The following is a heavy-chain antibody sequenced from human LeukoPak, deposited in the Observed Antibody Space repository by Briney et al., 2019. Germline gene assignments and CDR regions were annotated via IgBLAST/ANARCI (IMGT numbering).Heavy chain of an antibody. V-gene: IGHV3-21*01. CDR2: ISSSSSYI. CDR1: GFTFSSYS. CDR3: ARDRSSPHSGYMDV. Sequence: GGSLRLSCAASGFTFSSYSMNWVRQAPGKGLEWVSSISSSSSYIYYADSVKGRFTISRDNAKNSLYLQMNSLRAEDTAVYYCARDRSSPHSGYMDVWGKGTTVTVSS. J-gene: IGHJ6*03. D-gene: IGHD6-13*01.